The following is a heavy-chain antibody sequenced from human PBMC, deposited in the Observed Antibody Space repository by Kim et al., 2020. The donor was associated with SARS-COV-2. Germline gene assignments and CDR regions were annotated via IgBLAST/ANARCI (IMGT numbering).Heavy chain of an antibody. D-gene: IGHD2-2*01. CDR2: INQDGSEK. V-gene: IGHV3-7*03. CDR1: GFTFSTYW. CDR3: ASLDCSSTSCYPYFGY. J-gene: IGHJ4*02. Sequence: GGSLRLSCAASGFTFSTYWMTWVRQAPGKGLEWVANINQDGSEKYYVDSVKGRFTISRDNAKRSLYLQMNRLSAEDTAVNYCASLDCSSTSCYPYFGYWGQGTLVTVSS.